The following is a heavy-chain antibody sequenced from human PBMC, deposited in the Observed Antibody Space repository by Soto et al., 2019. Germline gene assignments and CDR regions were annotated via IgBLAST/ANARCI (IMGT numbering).Heavy chain of an antibody. J-gene: IGHJ4*02. CDR2: ISPYSGNT. V-gene: IGHV1-18*01. CDR3: ARDLGGWPDY. CDR1: GYTFTSYG. Sequence: ASVKVSCKTSGYTFTSYGVSWVRQAPGQGLEWMGWISPYSGNTNYAQKFQGRVTVTTDTSTSTAYMELSSLRSEDTAVYYCARDLGGWPDYWGQGTLVTVSS. D-gene: IGHD2-15*01.